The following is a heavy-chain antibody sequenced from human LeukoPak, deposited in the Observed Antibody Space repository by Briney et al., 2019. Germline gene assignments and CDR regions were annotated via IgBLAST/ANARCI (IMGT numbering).Heavy chain of an antibody. CDR2: IYYSGST. J-gene: IGHJ6*03. V-gene: IGHV4-39*01. CDR1: GGSISNSSYY. D-gene: IGHD3-22*01. Sequence: PSETLSLTCTVSGGSISNSSYYWGWIRQPPGKGLEWIGSIYYSGSTYYNPSLKSRVTISVDTSKDQFSLKLSSVTAADTAVYYCARTYYYDSSGYYYYYYYMDVWGKGTTVTVSS. CDR3: ARTYYYDSSGYYYYYYYMDV.